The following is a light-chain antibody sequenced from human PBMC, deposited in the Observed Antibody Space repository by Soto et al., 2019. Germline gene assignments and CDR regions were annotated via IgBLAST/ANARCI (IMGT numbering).Light chain of an antibody. CDR3: QAWDGSTVV. V-gene: IGLV3-1*01. CDR1: KLGEKY. Sequence: SSELTQPPSVSVSPGQTASITCSGDKLGEKYACWYRQKPGQSPVLVLFQDTKRPSGIPERFSGSNSGNTATLTISGTQTMDEADYYCQAWDGSTVVFGGGTKLTVL. CDR2: QDT. J-gene: IGLJ2*01.